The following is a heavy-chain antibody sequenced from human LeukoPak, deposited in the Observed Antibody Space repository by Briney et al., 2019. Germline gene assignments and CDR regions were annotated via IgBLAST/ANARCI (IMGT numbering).Heavy chain of an antibody. V-gene: IGHV1-46*01. CDR1: GYTFTSYY. CDR2: INPSGGST. J-gene: IGHJ4*02. Sequence: ASVKVSCKASGYTFTSYYMHWVRQAPGQGLEWMGIINPSGGSTSYAQKFQGRVTITRDTSASTAYMELSSLRSEDTAVYYCARPYCTNGVCHPLGYWGQGTLVTVSS. CDR3: ARPYCTNGVCHPLGY. D-gene: IGHD2-8*01.